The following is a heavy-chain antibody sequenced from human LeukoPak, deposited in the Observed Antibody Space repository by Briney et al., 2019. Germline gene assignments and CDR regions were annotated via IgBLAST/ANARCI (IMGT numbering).Heavy chain of an antibody. J-gene: IGHJ4*02. Sequence: GGSLRLSCAASGFTFSSYAMHWVRQAPGKGLEWVAFIRYDGSNKYYADSVKGRLTISRDNSKNTLYLQMNSLRAEDTAVYYCAKDIVGASTYYFDYWGQGTLVTVSS. D-gene: IGHD1-26*01. V-gene: IGHV3-30*02. CDR2: IRYDGSNK. CDR3: AKDIVGASTYYFDY. CDR1: GFTFSSYA.